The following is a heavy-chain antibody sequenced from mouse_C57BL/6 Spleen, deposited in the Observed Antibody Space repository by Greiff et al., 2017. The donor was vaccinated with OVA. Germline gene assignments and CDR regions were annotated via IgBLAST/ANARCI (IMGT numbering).Heavy chain of an antibody. Sequence: QVHVKQSGAELVKPGASVKISCKASGYAFSSYWMNWVKQRPGKGLEWIGQIYPGDGDTNYNGKFKGKATLTADKSSSTAYMQLSSLTSEDSAVYFCARFITTVGGYYFDYWGQGTTLTVSS. J-gene: IGHJ2*01. D-gene: IGHD1-1*01. V-gene: IGHV1-80*01. CDR1: GYAFSSYW. CDR3: ARFITTVGGYYFDY. CDR2: IYPGDGDT.